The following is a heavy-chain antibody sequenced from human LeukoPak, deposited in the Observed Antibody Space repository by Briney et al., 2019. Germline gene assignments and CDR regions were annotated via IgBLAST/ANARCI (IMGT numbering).Heavy chain of an antibody. CDR2: VYATGTT. J-gene: IGHJ4*02. CDR1: GGSISSYY. CDR3: ARQPAADPHTRYFFDY. D-gene: IGHD6-25*01. V-gene: IGHV4-59*08. Sequence: SETLSLTCTVSGGSISSYYWSWIRQPPGKGLEWIGFVYATGTTNYNPSLQNRLSISVDSSKNQFSLNLSSVTAADTAVYYCARQPAADPHTRYFFDYWGQGTLVSVSS.